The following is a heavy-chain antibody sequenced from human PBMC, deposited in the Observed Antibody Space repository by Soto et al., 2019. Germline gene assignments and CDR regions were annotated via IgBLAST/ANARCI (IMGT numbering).Heavy chain of an antibody. CDR2: SSDSGGSK. CDR3: AKLQDYSYGLGASYDS. D-gene: IGHD5-18*01. Sequence: GGSLRLSCAASGFTFSSYAMSWGRQAPGKGMEGLSGSSDSGGSKEYLDSVKGRLNIYRTNAKHTLYLQMNSMRAEDPPVYYCAKLQDYSYGLGASYDSWGEGAVVTISS. V-gene: IGHV3-23*01. CDR1: GFTFSSYA. J-gene: IGHJ4*02.